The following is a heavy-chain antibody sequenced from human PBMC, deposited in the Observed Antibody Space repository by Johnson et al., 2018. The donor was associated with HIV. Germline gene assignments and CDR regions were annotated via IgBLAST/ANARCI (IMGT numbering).Heavy chain of an antibody. CDR1: GFTFSSYG. CDR2: IWYDGSNK. J-gene: IGHJ3*02. Sequence: QMQLVESGGGVVQPGRSLRLSCAASGFTFSSYGMHWVRQAPGKGLEWVAVIWYDGSNKYYADSVKGRFTISRDNSKNTLDLQMNSLRAEDTAVYYCARDALLRLLELFIWGQGTMVTVSS. V-gene: IGHV3-33*01. CDR3: ARDALLRLLELFI. D-gene: IGHD3-3*01.